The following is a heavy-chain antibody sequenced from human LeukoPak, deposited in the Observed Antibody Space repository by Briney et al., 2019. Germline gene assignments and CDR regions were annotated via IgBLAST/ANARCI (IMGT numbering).Heavy chain of an antibody. D-gene: IGHD2-2*01. CDR3: AKDRSCSGSSCNVGS. J-gene: IGHJ3*01. Sequence: GGSLRLSCAASGYTFSSFAMSWVRQAPGKGLEWVSAISGSGGSTFYADSVKGRFTISRDNSKNTLFLQMNGLRAEDTAVYYCAKDRSCSGSSCNVGSWGQGTMVTVSS. CDR1: GYTFSSFA. CDR2: ISGSGGST. V-gene: IGHV3-23*01.